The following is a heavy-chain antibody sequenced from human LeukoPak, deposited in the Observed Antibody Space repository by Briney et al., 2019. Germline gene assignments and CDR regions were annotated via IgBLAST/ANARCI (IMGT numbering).Heavy chain of an antibody. J-gene: IGHJ2*01. CDR2: IYYSGST. D-gene: IGHD3-10*01. CDR1: GGSINSYH. V-gene: IGHV4-59*01. CDR3: ARVFYYGSGTFDL. Sequence: SETLSLTCTVSGGSINSYHWSWIRQPPGKGLEWIGFIYYSGSTTYNPSLKSRVTISVDTPKNQFSLKLSSLTAADTAVYYCARVFYYGSGTFDLWGRGTLVTVSS.